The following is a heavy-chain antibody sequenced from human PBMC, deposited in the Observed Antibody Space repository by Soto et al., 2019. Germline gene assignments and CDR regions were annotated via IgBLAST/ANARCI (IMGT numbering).Heavy chain of an antibody. D-gene: IGHD6-19*01. J-gene: IGHJ4*02. V-gene: IGHV3-23*01. CDR2: ISGSGGST. CDR3: ARSQEWLGSFDY. CDR1: GFTFSSYA. Sequence: QPGGSLRLSCAASGFTFSSYAMSWVRQAPGKGLEWVSAISGSGGSTYYADSVKGRFTISRDNSKNTLYLQMNSLRAEDTAVYYCARSQEWLGSFDYWGQGTLVTVSS.